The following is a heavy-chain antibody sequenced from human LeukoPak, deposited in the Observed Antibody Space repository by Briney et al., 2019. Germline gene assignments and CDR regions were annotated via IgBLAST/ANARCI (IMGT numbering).Heavy chain of an antibody. CDR2: INPSGGST. CDR3: ARFWSGYYDY. CDR1: GYTFTGYY. V-gene: IGHV1-46*01. J-gene: IGHJ4*02. D-gene: IGHD3-3*01. Sequence: ASVKVSCKASGYTFTGYYIHWVRQAPGQGLEWMGIINPSGGSTSYAQKFQGRVTMTRDTSTSTVYMELSSLRSEDTAVYYCARFWSGYYDYWGQGTLVTVSS.